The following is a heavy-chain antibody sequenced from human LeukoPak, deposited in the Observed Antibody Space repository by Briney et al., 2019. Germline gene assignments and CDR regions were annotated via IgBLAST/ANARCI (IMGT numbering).Heavy chain of an antibody. Sequence: SETLSLTCTVSGGSISSYYWTWIRQSAGKGLEWIGRIYTSGSTNYNPSLKSRVTMSVDTSRNQFSLKLSSVTAADTAVYYCARDDRGFSSGGSCYVYWGQGTLVTVSS. CDR1: GGSISSYY. V-gene: IGHV4-4*07. D-gene: IGHD2-15*01. CDR3: ARDDRGFSSGGSCYVY. CDR2: IYTSGST. J-gene: IGHJ4*02.